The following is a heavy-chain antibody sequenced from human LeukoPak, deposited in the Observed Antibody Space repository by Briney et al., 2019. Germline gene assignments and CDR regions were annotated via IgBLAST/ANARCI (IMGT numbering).Heavy chain of an antibody. Sequence: PGGSLRLSCAASGFTLSSYAMSWVRQAPGKGLEWVSAISGSGGSTYYAGSVKGRFTISRDNSKNTLYLQMNSLRAEDTAVYYCAKGQGRFLGWLAHYYYYGMDVWAKGPRSPSP. V-gene: IGHV3-23*01. CDR1: GFTLSSYA. CDR2: ISGSGGST. D-gene: IGHD3-3*01. J-gene: IGHJ6*02. CDR3: AKGQGRFLGWLAHYYYYGMDV.